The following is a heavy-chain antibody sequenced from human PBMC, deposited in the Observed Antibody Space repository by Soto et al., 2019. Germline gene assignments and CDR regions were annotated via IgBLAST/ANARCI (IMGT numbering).Heavy chain of an antibody. CDR3: ASSIAAAGSDAFDI. J-gene: IGHJ3*02. CDR2: INPNSGGT. V-gene: IGHV1-2*04. CDR1: GYTFTGYY. D-gene: IGHD6-13*01. Sequence: ASVKVSCKASGYTFTGYYMHCVRQAPGQGLEWMGWINPNSGGTNYAQKFQGWVTMTRDTSISTAYMELSRLRSDDTAVYYCASSIAAAGSDAFDIWGQGTMVTVSS.